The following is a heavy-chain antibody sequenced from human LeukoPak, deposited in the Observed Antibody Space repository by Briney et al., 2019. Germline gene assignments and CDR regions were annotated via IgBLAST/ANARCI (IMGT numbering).Heavy chain of an antibody. CDR3: AKPRELDYGDYTDAFDI. CDR1: GFTFSSYA. D-gene: IGHD4-17*01. CDR2: ISGSGGST. Sequence: SGGSLRLSCAASGFTFSSYAMSWVRQAPGKGLEWVSAISGSGGSTYYADSVKGRFTISRDNSKNTLYLQMNSLRAEDTAVYYCAKPRELDYGDYTDAFDIWGQGTMVTVSS. J-gene: IGHJ3*02. V-gene: IGHV3-23*01.